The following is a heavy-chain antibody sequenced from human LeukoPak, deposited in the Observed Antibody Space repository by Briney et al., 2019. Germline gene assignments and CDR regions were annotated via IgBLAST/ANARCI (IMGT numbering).Heavy chain of an antibody. D-gene: IGHD7-27*01. Sequence: GGSLRLSCVASGFTFDDYTMHWVRQVPGKGLEWVSGITWDSDSVDYADSVKGRSTISRDNAKNSLYLQMNTLRAEDMALYYCAKGNWGSAFDIWGQGTMVTVSS. J-gene: IGHJ3*02. CDR2: ITWDSDSV. CDR1: GFTFDDYT. V-gene: IGHV3-9*03. CDR3: AKGNWGSAFDI.